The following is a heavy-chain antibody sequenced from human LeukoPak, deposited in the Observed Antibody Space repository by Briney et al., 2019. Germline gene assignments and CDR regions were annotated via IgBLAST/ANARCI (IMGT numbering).Heavy chain of an antibody. CDR1: GISFSSYA. D-gene: IGHD2-2*01. Sequence: QPGGSLRLSCVVSGISFSSYAMHWVRQAPGKGPEYVSAISSNGGSTYYADSVKGRFTISRDNSKNTLYLQMSSLRAEDTAVYYCVKGYCSSISCYGDYWGQGTLVTVSS. V-gene: IGHV3-64D*09. CDR3: VKGYCSSISCYGDY. J-gene: IGHJ4*02. CDR2: ISSNGGST.